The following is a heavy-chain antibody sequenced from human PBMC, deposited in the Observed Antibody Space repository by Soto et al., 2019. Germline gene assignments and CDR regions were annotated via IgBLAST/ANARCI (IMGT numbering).Heavy chain of an antibody. Sequence: SVKVSCKASGGTFSSYAISWVRQAPGQGLEWMGGIIPIFGTANYAQKFQGRVTITADKSTSTAYMELSSLRSEDTAVYYCARGCSGGSCRGDYYYYYGMDVWGQGPTVTVSS. CDR1: GGTFSSYA. CDR2: IIPIFGTA. V-gene: IGHV1-69*06. D-gene: IGHD2-15*01. J-gene: IGHJ6*02. CDR3: ARGCSGGSCRGDYYYYYGMDV.